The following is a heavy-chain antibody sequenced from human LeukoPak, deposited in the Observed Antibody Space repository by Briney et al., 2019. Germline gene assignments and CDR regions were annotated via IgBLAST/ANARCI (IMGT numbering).Heavy chain of an antibody. Sequence: SETLSLTCTVSGGSISSSSYYWGWIRQPPGKGLEWIGSIYYSGSTYYNPSLKSRVTISVDTSKNQFSLKLSSVTAADTAVYYCARLQGGMGGCFDYWGQGTLVTVSS. V-gene: IGHV4-39*01. CDR1: GGSISSSSYY. D-gene: IGHD3-10*01. CDR3: ARLQGGMGGCFDY. J-gene: IGHJ4*02. CDR2: IYYSGST.